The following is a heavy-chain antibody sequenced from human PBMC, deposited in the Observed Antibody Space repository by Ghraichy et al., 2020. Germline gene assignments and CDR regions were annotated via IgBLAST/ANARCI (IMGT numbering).Heavy chain of an antibody. CDR1: GGSISSYY. CDR2: IYYSGST. J-gene: IGHJ3*02. D-gene: IGHD1-26*01. V-gene: IGHV4-59*01. CDR3: ARDAPVSLGATTDDAFDI. Sequence: SETLSLTCTVSGGSISSYYWSWIRQPPGKGLEWIGYIYYSGSTNYNPSLKSRVTISVDTSKNQFSLKLSSVTAADTAVYYCARDAPVSLGATTDDAFDIWGQGTMVTVSS.